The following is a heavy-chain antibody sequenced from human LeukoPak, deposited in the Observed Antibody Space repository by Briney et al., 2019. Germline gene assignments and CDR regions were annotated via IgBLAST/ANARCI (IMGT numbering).Heavy chain of an antibody. Sequence: ASVKVSCKASGYTFAKYAIHWVRQAPGQRLEWMGWINAGNGDTRYSQKFQGRVTITADESTSTAYMELSSLRSEDTAVYYCARVPFSSSWHDYFDYWGQGTLVTVSS. V-gene: IGHV1-3*01. CDR2: INAGNGDT. J-gene: IGHJ4*02. CDR1: GYTFAKYA. CDR3: ARVPFSSSWHDYFDY. D-gene: IGHD6-13*01.